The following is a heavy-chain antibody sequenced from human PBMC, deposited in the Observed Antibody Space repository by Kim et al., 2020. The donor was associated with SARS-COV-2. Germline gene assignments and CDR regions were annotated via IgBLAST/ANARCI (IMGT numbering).Heavy chain of an antibody. J-gene: IGHJ4*02. Sequence: GGSLRLSCAVSGLTFSNAWMDWVRQAPGKGLEWVGRIRSKADGGTTDYDVTVKGRFTSARDDSKTTLYLQMNNLKTEDTAVYYCSTDPRYSERGGSFDHWRLGSVVTVHS. V-gene: IGHV3-15*01. CDR1: GLTFSNAW. D-gene: IGHD2-15*01. CDR3: STDPRYSERGGSFDH. CDR2: IRSKADGGTT.